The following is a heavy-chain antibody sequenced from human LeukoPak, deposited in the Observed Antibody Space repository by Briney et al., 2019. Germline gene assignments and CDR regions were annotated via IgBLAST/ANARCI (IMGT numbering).Heavy chain of an antibody. Sequence: GGSLRLSCAASGFTFSSYGMHWVRQAPGKGLEWVAVIWYDGSNKYYADSVKGRFTISRDNSKNTLYLQMNSLRAEDTAVYYCARDLRSVFGPGEVFYGMDVWGQGTTVTVSS. CDR1: GFTFSSYG. D-gene: IGHD3/OR15-3a*01. CDR3: ARDLRSVFGPGEVFYGMDV. CDR2: IWYDGSNK. V-gene: IGHV3-33*01. J-gene: IGHJ6*02.